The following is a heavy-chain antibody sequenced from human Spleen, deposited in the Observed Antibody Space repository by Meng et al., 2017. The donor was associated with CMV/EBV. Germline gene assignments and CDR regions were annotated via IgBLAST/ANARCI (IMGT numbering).Heavy chain of an antibody. V-gene: IGHV2-5*01. D-gene: IGHD3-16*01. J-gene: IGHJ4*02. CDR3: AHRRWDWGSFDY. CDR2: IYWNDDK. Sequence: FSCFSLSTSGVGVGWIRQPPGKALEWLALIYWNDDKRYSPSLKSRLTITKDTSKNQVVLTMTNMDPVDTATYYCAHRRWDWGSFDYWGQGTLVTVSS. CDR1: CFSLSTSGVG.